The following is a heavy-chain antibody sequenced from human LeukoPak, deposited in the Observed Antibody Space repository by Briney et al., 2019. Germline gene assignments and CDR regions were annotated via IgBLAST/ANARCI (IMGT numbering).Heavy chain of an antibody. V-gene: IGHV3-53*01. J-gene: IGHJ4*02. D-gene: IGHD6-13*01. Sequence: GGSLRLSCAASGFTVSSNYMSWVRQAPGKGLEWVPVIYSGGSTYYADSVKGRFTISRDNSKNTLYLQVNSLRAEDTAVYYCARDMGMMVAAAFDYWGQGTLVTVSS. CDR1: GFTVSSNY. CDR3: ARDMGMMVAAAFDY. CDR2: IYSGGST.